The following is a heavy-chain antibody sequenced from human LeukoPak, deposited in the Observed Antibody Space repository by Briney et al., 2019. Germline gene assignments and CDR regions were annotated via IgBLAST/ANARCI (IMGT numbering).Heavy chain of an antibody. CDR2: ISPTYDI. CDR1: GFTFSSYA. J-gene: IGHJ4*02. V-gene: IGHV3-48*02. Sequence: GGSLRLSCAASGFTFSSYAMSWVRQAPGKGLEWVSYISPTYDIYYSDSVRGRFTISRDNAKNSLYLQMNSLRDEDTAVYYCARDHNWGFDYWGQGTLVAVSS. CDR3: ARDHNWGFDY. D-gene: IGHD7-27*01.